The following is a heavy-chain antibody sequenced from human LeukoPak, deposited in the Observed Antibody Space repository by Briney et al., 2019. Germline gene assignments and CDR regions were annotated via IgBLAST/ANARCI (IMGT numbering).Heavy chain of an antibody. V-gene: IGHV3-72*01. J-gene: IGHJ4*02. CDR3: TRVVLVGATYSYFDY. D-gene: IGHD1-26*01. CDR1: GFTFSDHY. CDR2: TRKKTNSYTT. Sequence: GGSLRLSCAASGFTFSDHYMDWVRQAPGKGLEWVGRTRKKTNSYTTEYAASVKGRFTISRDDSKNSLYLQMNSLKAEDTAVYYCTRVVLVGATYSYFDYWGQGTLVTVSS.